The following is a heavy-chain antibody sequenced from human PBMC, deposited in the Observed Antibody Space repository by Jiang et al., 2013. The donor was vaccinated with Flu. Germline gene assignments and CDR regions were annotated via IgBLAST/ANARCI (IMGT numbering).Heavy chain of an antibody. V-gene: IGHV1-69*01. CDR1: GGTFSSYA. Sequence: AEVKKPGSSVKVSCKASGGTFSSYAISWVRQAPGQGLEWMGGIIPIFGTANYAQKFQGRVTITADESTSTAYMELSSLRSEDTAVYYCARAPEYYYGSGPTPQRRFWYFDLWGRGTLVTVSS. CDR3: ARAPEYYYGSGPTPQRRFWYFDL. J-gene: IGHJ2*01. D-gene: IGHD3-10*01. CDR2: IIPIFGTA.